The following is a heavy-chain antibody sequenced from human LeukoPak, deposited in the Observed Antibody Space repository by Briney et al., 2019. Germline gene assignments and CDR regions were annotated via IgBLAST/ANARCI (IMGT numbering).Heavy chain of an antibody. D-gene: IGHD6-19*01. J-gene: IGHJ3*02. CDR3: ARGKQWGAFDI. V-gene: IGHV1-8*02. Sequence: ASVKVSCKASGYTFTSYGISWVRQAPGQGLEWMGWMNPNSGNTGYAQKFQGRVTMTRNTSISTAYMELSSLRSEDTAVYYCARGKQWGAFDIWGQGTMVTVSS. CDR2: MNPNSGNT. CDR1: GYTFTSYG.